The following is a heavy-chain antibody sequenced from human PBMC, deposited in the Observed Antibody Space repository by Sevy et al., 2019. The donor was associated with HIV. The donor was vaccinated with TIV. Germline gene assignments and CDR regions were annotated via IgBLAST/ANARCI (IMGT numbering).Heavy chain of an antibody. J-gene: IGHJ4*02. Sequence: ASVKVSCKVSGYTLTQLSMHLVRQAPGKGLEWMGSFDPEDGEILYAQKFQGRVTMTEDTSTDTAYMELSSLRSEDTAVYYCATTKDYYDSSASPFDYWGQGTLVTVSS. V-gene: IGHV1-24*01. CDR3: ATTKDYYDSSASPFDY. CDR2: FDPEDGEI. CDR1: GYTLTQLS. D-gene: IGHD3-22*01.